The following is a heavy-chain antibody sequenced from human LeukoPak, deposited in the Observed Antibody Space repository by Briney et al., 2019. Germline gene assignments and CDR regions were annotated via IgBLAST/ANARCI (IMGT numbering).Heavy chain of an antibody. CDR3: ARRYFDY. CDR1: GFTFTDYA. J-gene: IGHJ4*02. V-gene: IGHV3-23*01. Sequence: PGGSLRLSCAASGFTFTDYAMSWVRQAPEKGLEWLSTISDNGSQTYYTDSVKGRFTISRDNAKNSLYLQMNSLRAEDTAVYYCARRYFDYWGQGTLVTVSS. CDR2: ISDNGSQT.